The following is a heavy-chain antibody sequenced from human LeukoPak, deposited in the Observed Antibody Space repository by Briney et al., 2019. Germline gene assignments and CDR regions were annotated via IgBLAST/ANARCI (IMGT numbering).Heavy chain of an antibody. CDR1: GGSISSYY. V-gene: IGHV4-4*07. J-gene: IGHJ6*03. Sequence: SETLSLTCTVSGGSISSYYWSWIRQPAGKGLEWIGRIYTSGSTNYNPSLKSRVTMSVDTSKNQFSLKLSSVTAADTAVYYCARESSANYYYYYMDVWGKGTTVTISS. CDR3: ARESSANYYYYYMDV. D-gene: IGHD2-2*01. CDR2: IYTSGST.